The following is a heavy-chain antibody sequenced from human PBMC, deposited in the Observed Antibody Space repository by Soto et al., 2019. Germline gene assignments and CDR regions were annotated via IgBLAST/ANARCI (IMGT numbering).Heavy chain of an antibody. V-gene: IGHV1-3*01. CDR1: GYAFTSYA. CDR2: INAGNGNT. Sequence: VSVKVSCKASGYAFTSYARHWVRQAPGQRLEWMGWINAGNGNTKYSQKFQGRVTITRDTSASTAYMELSSLRSEDTAVYCCARERKRWFDPWGQGTLVTVSS. J-gene: IGHJ5*02. CDR3: ARERKRWFDP.